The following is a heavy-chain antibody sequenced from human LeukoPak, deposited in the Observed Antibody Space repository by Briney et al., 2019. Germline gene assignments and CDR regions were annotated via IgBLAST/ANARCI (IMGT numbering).Heavy chain of an antibody. J-gene: IGHJ6*03. Sequence: PGGSPRLSCAASGFTFSSYSMNWVRQAPGKGLEWVSYISSSSSTIYYADSVKGRFTISRDNAKNSLYLQMNSLRAEDTAVYYCARESDSSTSWPHYYYYMDVWGKGTTVTVSS. D-gene: IGHD2-2*01. CDR3: ARESDSSTSWPHYYYYMDV. CDR2: ISSSSSTI. CDR1: GFTFSSYS. V-gene: IGHV3-48*04.